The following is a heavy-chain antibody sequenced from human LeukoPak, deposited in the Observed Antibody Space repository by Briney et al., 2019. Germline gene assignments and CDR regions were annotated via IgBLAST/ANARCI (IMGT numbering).Heavy chain of an antibody. CDR3: ARHKKVVAGTENWFDP. CDR1: GGSISSSNYY. V-gene: IGHV4-39*01. Sequence: SETLSLTCIVSGGSISSSNYYWGWIRQPPGKGLEWIGSIYYSGCTYYNPSLKSRVTISVDTSQNQFSLKLSSVTAADTTVYYCARHKKVVAGTENWFDPWGQGTLVTVSS. D-gene: IGHD6-19*01. CDR2: IYYSGCT. J-gene: IGHJ5*02.